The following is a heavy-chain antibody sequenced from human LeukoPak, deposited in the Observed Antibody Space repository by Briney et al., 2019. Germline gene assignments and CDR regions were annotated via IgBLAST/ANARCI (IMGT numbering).Heavy chain of an antibody. Sequence: SQTLSLTCTVSGGSISSGDYYWTWIRQPPGKGLEGIGYIYYSGSSYYNPSPKSRLIISVARSKYQFSLKLSSVTAADTAVYYCARGLGRSGYGDWGEGTLVTVSS. J-gene: IGHJ4*02. CDR2: IYYSGSS. CDR3: ARGLGRSGYGD. V-gene: IGHV4-30-4*01. D-gene: IGHD6-13*01. CDR1: GGSISSGDYY.